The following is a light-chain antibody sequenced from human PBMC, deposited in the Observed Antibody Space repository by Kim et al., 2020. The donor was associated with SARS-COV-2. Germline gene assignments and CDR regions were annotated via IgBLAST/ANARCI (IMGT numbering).Light chain of an antibody. V-gene: IGKV3-11*01. CDR1: QSVSSY. CDR3: QQRGNWPLT. Sequence: SLTPGERATLSCRASQSVSSYLAWYKQKRGQAPRPLIYDASNRAAGTPARFSGSGSGTDFTLNISSLEPEDCAVYYCQQRGNWPLTFGQGTKVEIK. CDR2: DAS. J-gene: IGKJ1*01.